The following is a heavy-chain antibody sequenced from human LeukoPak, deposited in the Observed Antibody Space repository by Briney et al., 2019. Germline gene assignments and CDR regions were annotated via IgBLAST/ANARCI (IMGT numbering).Heavy chain of an antibody. V-gene: IGHV3-48*01. Sequence: GGSLRLSCAASGFTFSSYNMNWARQAPGKGLEWVSYISSGSSTIYYADSVKGRFTISRDNAKNSLYLQMNSLRAEDTAVYYCARSGSYRLDYWGQGTLVTVSS. CDR2: ISSGSSTI. J-gene: IGHJ4*02. CDR1: GFTFSSYN. CDR3: ARSGSYRLDY. D-gene: IGHD1-26*01.